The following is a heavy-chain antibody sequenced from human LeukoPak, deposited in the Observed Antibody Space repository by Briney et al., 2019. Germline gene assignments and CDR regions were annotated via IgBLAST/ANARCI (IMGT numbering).Heavy chain of an antibody. J-gene: IGHJ4*02. V-gene: IGHV4-34*01. CDR1: GGSFSGYY. Sequence: SETLSLTCAVYGGSFSGYYWSWIRQPPGKGLEWIGEINHSASTNYNPSLKSRVTISVDTSKNQFSQKLSSVTAADTAVYYCARGLRDYYGSGSYYYFDYWGQGTLVTVSS. CDR3: ARGLRDYYGSGSYYYFDY. D-gene: IGHD3-10*01. CDR2: INHSAST.